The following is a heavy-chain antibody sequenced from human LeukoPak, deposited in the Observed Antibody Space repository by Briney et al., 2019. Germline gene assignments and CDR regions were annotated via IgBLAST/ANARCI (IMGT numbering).Heavy chain of an antibody. Sequence: SETLSLTCTVSGGSISSSSYYWGWIRQPPGKGLEWIGYIYYSGSTNYNPSLKSRVTISVDTSKNQFSLKLSSVTAADTAVYYCARGYSSGWVDYWGQGTLVTVSS. CDR3: ARGYSSGWVDY. J-gene: IGHJ4*02. D-gene: IGHD6-19*01. V-gene: IGHV4-61*05. CDR2: IYYSGST. CDR1: GGSISSSSYY.